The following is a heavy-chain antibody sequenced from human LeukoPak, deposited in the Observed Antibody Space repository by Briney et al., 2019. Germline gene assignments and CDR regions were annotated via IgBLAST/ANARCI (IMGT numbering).Heavy chain of an antibody. D-gene: IGHD3-22*01. CDR1: GYTFTSYY. V-gene: IGHV1-46*01. CDR2: INPSGGST. CDR3: ARGTSLYYYDSSGYYYY. J-gene: IGHJ4*02. Sequence: ASVKVSCKASGYTFTSYYMHWVRQAPGQGLEWMGIINPSGGSTSYAQKFQGRVTMTRDTSTSTVYMELSSLRSEDTAVYYCARGTSLYYYDSSGYYYYWGQGTLVTVSS.